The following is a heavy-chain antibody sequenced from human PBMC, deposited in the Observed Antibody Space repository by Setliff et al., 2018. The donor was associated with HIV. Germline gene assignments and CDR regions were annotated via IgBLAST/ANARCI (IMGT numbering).Heavy chain of an antibody. D-gene: IGHD4-4*01. CDR2: TDASGDT. CDR3: ARQLDYTNGRYFDY. J-gene: IGHJ4*02. Sequence: PSETLSLTCTVSGGSMTNYWSWIRQPAGKGLEWLAYTDASGDTNYNPSLRGRVIISLDTSNNQFSLNLNSVTAADTAVYYCARQLDYTNGRYFDYWGPGTRVTVSS. V-gene: IGHV4-4*09. CDR1: GGSMTNY.